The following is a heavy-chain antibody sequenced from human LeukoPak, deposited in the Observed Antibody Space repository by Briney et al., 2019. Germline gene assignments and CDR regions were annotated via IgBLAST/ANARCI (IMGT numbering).Heavy chain of an antibody. Sequence: QPGGSLRLSCAASGFSVNNNYVDWVRQAPGKGLEWVSSMDNFAITYYADSVQGRFTISRDSSRNTVFLQMNSLRAEDTAVYYCAKDTGVRFLEWLKPSAQFDYWGQGTLVTVSS. CDR2: MDNFAIT. CDR3: AKDTGVRFLEWLKPSAQFDY. D-gene: IGHD3-3*01. J-gene: IGHJ4*02. V-gene: IGHV3-53*01. CDR1: GFSVNNNY.